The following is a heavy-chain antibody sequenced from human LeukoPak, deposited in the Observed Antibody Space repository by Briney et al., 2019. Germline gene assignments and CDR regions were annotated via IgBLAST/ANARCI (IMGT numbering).Heavy chain of an antibody. Sequence: PSETLSLTCTVSGGSISSGDYYWSWIRQPPGKGLEWIGYIYYSGSTYYNPSLKSRVTISVDTSKNQFSLKLSSVTAADTAVYYCARDLHSAGAHWSYGMDVWGQGTTVTVSS. J-gene: IGHJ6*02. CDR2: IYYSGST. D-gene: IGHD3-3*01. CDR3: ARDLHSAGAHWSYGMDV. V-gene: IGHV4-30-4*01. CDR1: GGSISSGDYY.